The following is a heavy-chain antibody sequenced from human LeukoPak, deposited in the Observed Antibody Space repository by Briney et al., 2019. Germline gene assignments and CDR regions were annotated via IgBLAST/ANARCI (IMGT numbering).Heavy chain of an antibody. Sequence: PSETLSLTCAVYGGSFSGYYWSWIRQPPGKGLEWIGEINHSGSTNYNPSLKSRVTISVDTSKNQFSLKLSSVTAADTAVYYCARSLGHTPPSYYFDYWGQGTLVTVSS. CDR1: GGSFSGYY. J-gene: IGHJ4*02. CDR3: ARSLGHTPPSYYFDY. D-gene: IGHD3-16*01. V-gene: IGHV4-34*01. CDR2: INHSGST.